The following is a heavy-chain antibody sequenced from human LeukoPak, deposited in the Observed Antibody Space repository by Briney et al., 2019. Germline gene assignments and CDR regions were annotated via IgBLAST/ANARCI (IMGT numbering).Heavy chain of an antibody. CDR1: GGTFSSYA. D-gene: IGHD3-9*01. CDR3: ARGVYYDILTGYPSPYYFDY. J-gene: IGHJ4*02. V-gene: IGHV1-69*01. CDR2: IIPIFGTA. Sequence: ASVKVSCKASGGTFSSYAISWVRQAPGQGLEWMGGIIPIFGTANYAQKFQGRVTITADESTGTAYMELSSLRSEDTAVYYCARGVYYDILTGYPSPYYFDYWGQGTLVTVSS.